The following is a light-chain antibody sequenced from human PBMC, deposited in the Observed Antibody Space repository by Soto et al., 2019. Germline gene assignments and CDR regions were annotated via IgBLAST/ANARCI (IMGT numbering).Light chain of an antibody. J-gene: IGKJ1*01. CDR1: QSISSY. V-gene: IGKV1-39*01. CDR3: QQSYSTPVT. CDR2: AAS. Sequence: MTQSPVTLSVSLGERATLSCRASQSISSYLNWYQQKPGKAPKLLIYAASSLQSGVPSRFSGSGSGTDFTLTISSLQPEDFATYYCQQSYSTPVTFGQGTKVDIK.